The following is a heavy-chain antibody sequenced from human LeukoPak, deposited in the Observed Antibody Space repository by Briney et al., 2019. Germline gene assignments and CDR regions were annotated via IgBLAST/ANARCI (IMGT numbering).Heavy chain of an antibody. CDR1: GFTLSTYL. Sequence: HPGGSLRLSCAASGFTLSTYLMSWVRQAPGKGLEWVANIKQDGSEKDYVDSVKGRFTISRDNAKNSLFMQMNSLRAEDTAMYYCARVRGGYYFDYWGQGSLVTVSS. D-gene: IGHD3-16*01. J-gene: IGHJ4*02. CDR3: ARVRGGYYFDY. V-gene: IGHV3-7*01. CDR2: IKQDGSEK.